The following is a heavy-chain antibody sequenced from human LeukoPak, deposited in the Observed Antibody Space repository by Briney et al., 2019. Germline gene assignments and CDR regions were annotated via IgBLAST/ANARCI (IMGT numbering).Heavy chain of an antibody. CDR1: GFTFSSHW. Sequence: GGSLRLSCTVGGFTFSSHWMSWVRQAPGKGLEWVSAISGSGGSTYYADSVKGRFTISRDNSKNTLYLQMNSLRAEDTAVYYCAKDLSSGWPYYFDYWGQGTLVTVSS. CDR3: AKDLSSGWPYYFDY. D-gene: IGHD6-19*01. J-gene: IGHJ4*02. CDR2: ISGSGGST. V-gene: IGHV3-23*01.